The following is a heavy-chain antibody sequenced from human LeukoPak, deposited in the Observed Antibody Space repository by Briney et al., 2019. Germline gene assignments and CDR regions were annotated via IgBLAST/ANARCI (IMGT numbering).Heavy chain of an antibody. V-gene: IGHV3-23*01. Sequence: VGSLRLSCAASRFTFSSYAMSWVRQAPGKGLEWVSAISGSGGSTYYADSVKGRFTISRDNSKNTLYLQMNTLRAEDTAVYYCAINGAYCGGDCYPSLYFQHWGQGTLVSVSS. D-gene: IGHD2-21*02. CDR3: AINGAYCGGDCYPSLYFQH. CDR2: ISGSGGST. J-gene: IGHJ1*01. CDR1: RFTFSSYA.